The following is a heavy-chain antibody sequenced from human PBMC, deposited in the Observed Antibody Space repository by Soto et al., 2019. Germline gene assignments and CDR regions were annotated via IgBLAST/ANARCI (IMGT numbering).Heavy chain of an antibody. CDR3: ARGPGGPDGPGDY. CDR2: INAGNGNT. V-gene: IGHV1-3*01. D-gene: IGHD2-15*01. CDR1: GYTFTSYA. J-gene: IGHJ4*02. Sequence: QVQLVQSGAEVKKPGASVKVSCKASGYTFTSYAMHWVRQAPGQRLEWMGWINAGNGNTKYSQKLQGRVTITRDTSASTAYMELSSLRAEDTAVYYCARGPGGPDGPGDYCGQGTLVTVYS.